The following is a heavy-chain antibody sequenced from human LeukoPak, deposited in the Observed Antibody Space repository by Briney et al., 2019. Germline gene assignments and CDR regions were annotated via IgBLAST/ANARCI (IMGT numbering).Heavy chain of an antibody. V-gene: IGHV3-33*01. CDR2: IWYDGSNK. CDR1: GFTFSSYG. D-gene: IGHD4-17*01. Sequence: PGRSLRLSCAASGFTFSSYGMHWVRQAPGKGLEWVAVIWYDGSNKHYADSVKGRFTISRDNSKNTLYLQMNSLRAEDTAVYYCARESYGDYVGYWFDPWGQGTLVTVSS. J-gene: IGHJ5*02. CDR3: ARESYGDYVGYWFDP.